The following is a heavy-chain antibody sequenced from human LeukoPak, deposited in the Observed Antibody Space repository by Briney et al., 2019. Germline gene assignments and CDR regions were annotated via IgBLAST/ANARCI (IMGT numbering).Heavy chain of an antibody. D-gene: IGHD4-17*01. CDR3: ARGNYVDYVRLPVGD. V-gene: IGHV3-64*01. CDR1: RFSFSNYA. J-gene: IGHJ4*02. CDR2: ISSDGGGT. Sequence: GGSLRLSCAASRFSFSNYAMHWVRQAPGKGLEYVSAISSDGGGTYYANSVKGRFTISRDNSKNTLYLQMGSLRPDDMAVYYCARGNYVDYVRLPVGDWGQGTLVTVSS.